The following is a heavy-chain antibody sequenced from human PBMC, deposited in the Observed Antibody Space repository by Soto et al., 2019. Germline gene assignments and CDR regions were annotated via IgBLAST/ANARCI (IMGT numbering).Heavy chain of an antibody. CDR3: AREGITMVRGVMGYYGMDV. V-gene: IGHV5-10-1*01. CDR2: IDPSDSYT. J-gene: IGHJ6*02. D-gene: IGHD3-10*01. Sequence: ESLKISCKGSGYSFTSYWISWVRQMPGKGLEWMGRIDPSDSYTNYSPSFQGHVTISADKSISTAYLQWSSLKASDTAMYYCAREGITMVRGVMGYYGMDVWGQGTTVTVSS. CDR1: GYSFTSYW.